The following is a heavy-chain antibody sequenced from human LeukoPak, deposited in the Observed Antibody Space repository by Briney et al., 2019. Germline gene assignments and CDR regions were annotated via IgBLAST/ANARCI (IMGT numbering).Heavy chain of an antibody. Sequence: PGGSLRLSCAASGFTFSSYAMHWVRQAPGKGLEWVAVISYDGSNKYYADSVKGRFTISRDNSKNTLYLQMNSLRAEDTAVYYCAKEGGLGYCSTTRCAFAHWGRGTLVTVSS. V-gene: IGHV3-30*01. D-gene: IGHD2-2*01. CDR2: ISYDGSNK. J-gene: IGHJ4*02. CDR1: GFTFSSYA. CDR3: AKEGGLGYCSTTRCAFAH.